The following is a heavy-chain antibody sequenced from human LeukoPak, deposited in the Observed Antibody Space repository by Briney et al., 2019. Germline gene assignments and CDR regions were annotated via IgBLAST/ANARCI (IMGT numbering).Heavy chain of an antibody. D-gene: IGHD3-10*01. CDR3: AKLPINSLCSYGSGSYRFDP. CDR2: ISGSGGST. CDR1: GFTFSSYA. V-gene: IGHV3-23*01. J-gene: IGHJ5*02. Sequence: GGSLRLSCAASGFTFSSYARSWVRQAPGKGLEWVSGISGSGGSTYYADSVKGRFTISRDNSKNTLYLQMNSLRAEDTAVYYCAKLPINSLCSYGSGSYRFDPWGQGTLVTVSS.